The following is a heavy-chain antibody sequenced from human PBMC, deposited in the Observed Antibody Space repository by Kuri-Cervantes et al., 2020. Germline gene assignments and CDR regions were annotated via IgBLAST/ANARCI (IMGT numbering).Heavy chain of an antibody. CDR2: INHSGSA. V-gene: IGHV4-34*01. Sequence: SETLSLTCAVYGGSFSGYYWSWIRQPPGKGLEWIGEINHSGSANYNPFLKSRVTISVDTSKNQFSLKLSSVTAADTAVYYCARGRIAAAGTRWFDPWGQGTLVTVSS. CDR3: ARGRIAAAGTRWFDP. CDR1: GGSFSGYY. D-gene: IGHD6-13*01. J-gene: IGHJ5*02.